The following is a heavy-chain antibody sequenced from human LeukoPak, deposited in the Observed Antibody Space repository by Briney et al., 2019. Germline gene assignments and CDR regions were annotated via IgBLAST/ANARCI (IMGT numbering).Heavy chain of an antibody. CDR3: ARDADCYDSSPSRADY. CDR2: ISGSGSRT. J-gene: IGHJ4*02. CDR1: GFTFRSYG. V-gene: IGHV3-23*01. Sequence: GGSLRLSCAASGFTFRSYGMSWVRQAPGKGLEWVSAISGSGSRTNYADSVKGRFTTSRVNSTNSLYMQMNSLTAEDPAVTYCARDADCYDSSPSRADYWGQGTLVTVAS. D-gene: IGHD3-22*01.